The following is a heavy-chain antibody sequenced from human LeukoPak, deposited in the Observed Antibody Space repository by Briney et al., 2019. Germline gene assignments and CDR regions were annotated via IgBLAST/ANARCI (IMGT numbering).Heavy chain of an antibody. CDR3: ARGPRSSDWYSIDY. V-gene: IGHV4-4*07. D-gene: IGHD6-19*01. J-gene: IGHJ4*02. CDR2: IYSNGST. CDR1: GGSISSYY. Sequence: SETLSLTCTVSGGSISSYYWSWIRQPAGKGLEWIGRIYSNGSTNYNPSLKSRVTVSVDTSKNQFSLKLSSVTAADTAVYYCARGPRSSDWYSIDYWGRGTLVTVSS.